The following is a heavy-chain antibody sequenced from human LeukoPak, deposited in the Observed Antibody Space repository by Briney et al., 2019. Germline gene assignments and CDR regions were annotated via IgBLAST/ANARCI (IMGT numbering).Heavy chain of an antibody. Sequence: PGRSLRLSCAASGFTFSSYGMHWVRQAPDKGLDWVAVISYDGSNKYYADSVKGRFTISRDNSKNTLYLQMNSLSAEDTAVYYCARDLYGDYAHDYWGQGTLVTVSS. J-gene: IGHJ4*02. CDR2: ISYDGSNK. CDR1: GFTFSSYG. V-gene: IGHV3-30*03. CDR3: ARDLYGDYAHDY. D-gene: IGHD4-17*01.